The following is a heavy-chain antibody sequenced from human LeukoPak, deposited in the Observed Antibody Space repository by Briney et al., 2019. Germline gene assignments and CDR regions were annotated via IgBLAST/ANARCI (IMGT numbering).Heavy chain of an antibody. CDR1: GGSFSGYY. CDR3: ARGGYYGSGNDFRFDP. J-gene: IGHJ5*02. D-gene: IGHD3-10*01. CDR2: INHSGST. V-gene: IGHV4-34*01. Sequence: SETLSLICAVYGGSFSGYYWSWIRHPPGKGLEWIGEINHSGSTNYNPSLKSRVTISVDTSKNQFSLKLSSVTAADTAVYYCARGGYYGSGNDFRFDPWGQGTLVTVSS.